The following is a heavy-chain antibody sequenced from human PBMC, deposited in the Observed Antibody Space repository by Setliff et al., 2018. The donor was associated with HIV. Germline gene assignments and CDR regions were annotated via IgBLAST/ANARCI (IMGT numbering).Heavy chain of an antibody. CDR3: ARDLGYCSGGSCYCYY. D-gene: IGHD2-15*01. CDR1: GGSISSSDW. Sequence: PSETLSLTCAVSGGSISSSDWWSWVRQPPGKGRVWIGEINHSGSTFYNPSLKSRVSISLDMSKNLFSLNLTSVTAADTAVYYCARDLGYCSGGSCYCYYWGQGTLVTVSS. CDR2: INHSGST. J-gene: IGHJ4*02. V-gene: IGHV4-4*02.